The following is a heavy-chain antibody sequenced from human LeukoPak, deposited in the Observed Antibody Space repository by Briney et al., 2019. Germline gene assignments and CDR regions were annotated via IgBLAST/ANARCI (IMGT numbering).Heavy chain of an antibody. D-gene: IGHD2-8*01. Sequence: GGSLRLSCVASGFPFRSFWMTWVRQTPGKGLEGGATIIQDGREKYYVDSVKGRFTISRDNAKNSVYLQMNDLRAEDTAEFYCARGIMGAPVLDYWGDGTLVAVSS. CDR1: GFPFRSFW. V-gene: IGHV3-7*03. CDR3: ARGIMGAPVLDY. J-gene: IGHJ4*01. CDR2: IIQDGREK.